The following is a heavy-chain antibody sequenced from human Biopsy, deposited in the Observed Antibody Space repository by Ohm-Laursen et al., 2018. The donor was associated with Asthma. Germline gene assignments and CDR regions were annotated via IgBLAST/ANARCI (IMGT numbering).Heavy chain of an antibody. CDR3: ARTTYGDDGFDP. CDR1: GGSINIGDYY. CDR2: IYYSGST. J-gene: IGHJ5*02. D-gene: IGHD4-17*01. Sequence: SETLSLTWIVSGGSINIGDYYWSWIRQHPVKGLEWIGYIYYSGSTYYNPSLKSRVSISLDTSKHQFSLSLTSVTAADTAVYYCARTTYGDDGFDPWGQGTLVTVSS. V-gene: IGHV4-31*02.